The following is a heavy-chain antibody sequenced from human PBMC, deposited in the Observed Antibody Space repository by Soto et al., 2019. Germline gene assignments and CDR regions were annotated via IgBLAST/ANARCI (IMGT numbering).Heavy chain of an antibody. CDR3: ATRTGLGMDYFDY. CDR1: GLTFTSHA. V-gene: IGHV3-23*01. D-gene: IGHD4-17*01. CDR2: ISISGGST. Sequence: EVQLLESGGGLVQPGGSLRLSCAASGLTFTSHAMSWVRQAPGEGLEWVSAISISGGSTNYADSVKGRFTISRDNSKNTLDLQLNGLRADDTAVYYCATRTGLGMDYFDYWGRGPLVTVSS. J-gene: IGHJ4*02.